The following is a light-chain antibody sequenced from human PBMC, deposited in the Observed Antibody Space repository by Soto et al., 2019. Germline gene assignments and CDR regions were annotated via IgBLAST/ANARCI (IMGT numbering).Light chain of an antibody. V-gene: IGKV3-20*01. CDR1: QSLSSDF. CDR3: QPYGRSPLT. Sequence: EIVLTQSPGTLSLSPGERAIISCRASQSLSSDFLAWYQQKPGQAPRLLIYSSSNRATGIPDRFSGSGSGTDFTLTISRLEPADFAVYYCQPYGRSPLTFGGGTKVDIK. CDR2: SSS. J-gene: IGKJ4*01.